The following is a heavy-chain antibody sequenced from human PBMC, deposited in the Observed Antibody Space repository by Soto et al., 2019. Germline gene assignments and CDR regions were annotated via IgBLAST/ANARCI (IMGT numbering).Heavy chain of an antibody. V-gene: IGHV3-23*01. Sequence: GGSLRLSCAASGFTFSNYPMSWVRQAPGKGLEWVSGISGSGETPYYADSMKGRFTVSRDNAKNSVYLEMNSLSAEDTAVYYCARESEDLTSNFDYWGQGTLVTVSS. CDR1: GFTFSNYP. CDR3: ARESEDLTSNFDY. J-gene: IGHJ4*02. CDR2: ISGSGETP.